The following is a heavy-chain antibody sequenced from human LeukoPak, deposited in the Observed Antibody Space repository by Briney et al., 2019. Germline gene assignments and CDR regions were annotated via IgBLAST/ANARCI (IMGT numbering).Heavy chain of an antibody. D-gene: IGHD2-8*01. Sequence: PSETLSLTCTVSGGSISSYYWSWIRQPAGKGLEWIGRIYTSGSTNYNPSLKSRVTMSVDTSKNQFSLKLSSVTAADTALYYCAKNGRGDIVLMVDYWGQGTLVTVSS. J-gene: IGHJ4*02. CDR3: AKNGRGDIVLMVDY. CDR2: IYTSGST. CDR1: GGSISSYY. V-gene: IGHV4-4*07.